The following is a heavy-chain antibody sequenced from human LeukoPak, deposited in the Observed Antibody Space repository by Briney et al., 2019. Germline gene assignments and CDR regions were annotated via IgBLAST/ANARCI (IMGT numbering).Heavy chain of an antibody. V-gene: IGHV3-74*01. J-gene: IGHJ4*02. CDR1: GFTFSRYW. CDR2: LSFDGSST. Sequence: GGSLRLSCAASGFTFSRYWMHWVRQAPGEGLVWVSRLSFDGSSTNYADSVKGRFTISRDNSKNTLYLQMNSLRAEDTAVYYCARDAAYYDSSGYYDYWGQGTLVTVSS. D-gene: IGHD3-22*01. CDR3: ARDAAYYDSSGYYDY.